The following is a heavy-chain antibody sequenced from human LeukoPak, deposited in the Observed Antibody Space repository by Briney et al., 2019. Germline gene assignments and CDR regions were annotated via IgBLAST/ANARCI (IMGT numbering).Heavy chain of an antibody. CDR2: IDGNGGST. Sequence: GGSLRLSCAASGFVVSTYAMSWIRQAPGKGLEWVSGIDGNGGSTYYADSVKGRFTVSRDNSKNTLYLQMNSLRADDTAVYYCAKDRPNGMDVWGQGTTVTVSS. V-gene: IGHV3-23*01. J-gene: IGHJ6*02. CDR3: AKDRPNGMDV. CDR1: GFVVSTYA.